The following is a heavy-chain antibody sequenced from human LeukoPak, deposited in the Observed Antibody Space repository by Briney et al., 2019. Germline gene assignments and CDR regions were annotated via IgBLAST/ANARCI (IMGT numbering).Heavy chain of an antibody. CDR3: AKSSSNYYYYYYMDV. V-gene: IGHV3-23*01. J-gene: IGHJ6*03. CDR1: GFTFSSYA. CDR2: ISGSGGST. D-gene: IGHD2-2*01. Sequence: PGGSVRLSCAASGFTFSSYAMSWVRQAPGKGLEWVSAISGSGGSTYYADSVKGRFTISRDNSKNTLYLQMNSLRAEDTAVYYCAKSSSNYYYYYYMDVWGKGTTVTVSS.